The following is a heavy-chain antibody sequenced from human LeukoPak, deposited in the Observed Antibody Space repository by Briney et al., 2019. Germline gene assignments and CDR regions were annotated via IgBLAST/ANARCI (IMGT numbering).Heavy chain of an antibody. D-gene: IGHD3-22*01. CDR2: VYYSGRT. V-gene: IGHV4-61*01. J-gene: IGHJ3*02. CDR1: GASDRSDSHY. Sequence: SETLSLTCSVSGASDRSDSHYWSWIRQPPGKGLEWIGNVYYSGRTAYSPSLKSRVTISVDISKNQFSLQLNSVTAADTAVYYCVRETATYYYDSRGYYRQIEVFDIWGQGTPVIVSS. CDR3: VRETATYYYDSRGYYRQIEVFDI.